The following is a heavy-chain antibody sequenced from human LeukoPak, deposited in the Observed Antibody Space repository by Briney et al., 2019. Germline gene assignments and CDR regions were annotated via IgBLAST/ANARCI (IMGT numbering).Heavy chain of an antibody. CDR2: INPSGGST. CDR3: ARGPYYDFWNDY. J-gene: IGHJ4*02. V-gene: IGHV1-46*01. CDR1: GYTFTNYY. Sequence: ASVTVSCKASGYTFTNYYMHWVRQAPGQGLEWMGIINPSGGSTSYAQKFQGRVTMTRDTSTGTVYMELSSLRSEDTAVYYCARGPYYDFWNDYWGQGTLVTVSS. D-gene: IGHD3-3*01.